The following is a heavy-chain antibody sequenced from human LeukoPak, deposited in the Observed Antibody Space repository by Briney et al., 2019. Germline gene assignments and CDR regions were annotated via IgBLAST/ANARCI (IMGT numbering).Heavy chain of an antibody. Sequence: GGSLRLSCAASGFTFSSYSMNWVRQAPGKGLEWVSSISSSSSYIYYADSVKGRFTISRDNSKNTLYLQMNSPRAEDTAVYYCAKSGLDIVVVNWFDPWGQGTLVTVSS. J-gene: IGHJ5*02. D-gene: IGHD2-2*03. CDR1: GFTFSSYS. CDR3: AKSGLDIVVVNWFDP. CDR2: ISSSSSYI. V-gene: IGHV3-21*01.